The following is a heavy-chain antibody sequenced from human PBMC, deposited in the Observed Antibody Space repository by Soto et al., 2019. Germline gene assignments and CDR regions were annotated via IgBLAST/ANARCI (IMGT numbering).Heavy chain of an antibody. J-gene: IGHJ4*02. CDR1: GFTFSSYS. Sequence: EVQLVESGGGLVQPGGSLRLSCAASGFTFSSYSMNWVRQAPGKGLEWVSYISTSSSTIYYADSVKGRFTISRDNAKNSLYLQMNRLRDEDTAVYYCARVYSSSSGRGLDYWGQGTLVTVSS. CDR3: ARVYSSSSGRGLDY. V-gene: IGHV3-48*02. D-gene: IGHD6-6*01. CDR2: ISTSSSTI.